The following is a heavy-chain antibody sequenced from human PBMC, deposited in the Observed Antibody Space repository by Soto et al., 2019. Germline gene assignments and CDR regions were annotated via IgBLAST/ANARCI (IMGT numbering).Heavy chain of an antibody. V-gene: IGHV4-31*03. CDR2: IYYSGST. D-gene: IGHD6-19*01. CDR1: GGSISSDTYY. Sequence: QVQLQESGPGLVKPSQTLSLTCTVSGGSISSDTYYWSWIRQPPGKGLEWIGYIYYSGSTYYNPSLKRRVPLSVDTSKNQASLKLSSVTAADTAVYYCARGPGSGWYDYWGQGTLVTVSS. J-gene: IGHJ4*02. CDR3: ARGPGSGWYDY.